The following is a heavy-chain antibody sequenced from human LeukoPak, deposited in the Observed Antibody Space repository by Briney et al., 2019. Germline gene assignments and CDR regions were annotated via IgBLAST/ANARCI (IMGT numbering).Heavy chain of an antibody. Sequence: PGGSLRLSCAASGFTLSSYGMHWVRQAPGKGLEWVAVIWYDGSNKYYADSVKGRFTISRDNSKNTLYLQMNSLRAEDTAVYYCARDSSSWRSNWFDPWGQGTLVTVSS. CDR1: GFTLSSYG. V-gene: IGHV3-33*01. D-gene: IGHD6-13*01. CDR2: IWYDGSNK. CDR3: ARDSSSWRSNWFDP. J-gene: IGHJ5*02.